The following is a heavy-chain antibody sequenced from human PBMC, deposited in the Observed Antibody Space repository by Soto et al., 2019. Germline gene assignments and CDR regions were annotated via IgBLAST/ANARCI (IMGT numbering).Heavy chain of an antibody. V-gene: IGHV2-5*02. CDR3: ARARIAVAGTGAFDI. J-gene: IGHJ3*02. CDR1: GFSLSTSGVG. D-gene: IGHD6-19*01. Sequence: SGPTLVNPTQTLTLTCTFSGFSLSTSGVGVGWIRQPPGKALEWLALIYWDDDKRYSPSLKSRLTISKDTSKNQVVLTMTNMDPVDTATYYCARARIAVAGTGAFDIWGQGTMVTVSS. CDR2: IYWDDDK.